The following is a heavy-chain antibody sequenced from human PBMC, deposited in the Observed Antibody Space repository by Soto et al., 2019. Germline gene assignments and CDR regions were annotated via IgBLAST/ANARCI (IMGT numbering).Heavy chain of an antibody. Sequence: EVQLVESAGGLVKPGGSLRLSCVASGFSFNEAWMNWVRQAPGEGREGVGRIKTSAGGGATDYAAPVQGRFTISRDDSKNALDLHMNSLRTEDTAIYYCTTGSVEGIWGQGTTVTVSS. CDR3: TTGSVEGI. D-gene: IGHD2-15*01. J-gene: IGHJ6*02. V-gene: IGHV3-15*07. CDR2: IKTSAGGGAT. CDR1: GFSFNEAW.